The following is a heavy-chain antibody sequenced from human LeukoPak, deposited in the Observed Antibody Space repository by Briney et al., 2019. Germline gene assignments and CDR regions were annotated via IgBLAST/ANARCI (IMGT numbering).Heavy chain of an antibody. CDR3: ARIRGGGSPPFDY. J-gene: IGHJ4*02. D-gene: IGHD1-26*01. V-gene: IGHV4-39*07. Sequence: PSETLSLTCTVSGGSFSSSSYYWGWIRQPPGKGLEWIGNFYYSGSTYYNPSLKSRVTISVDMSKNQFSLKLSSVTAADTAVYYCARIRGGGSPPFDYWGQGTLVTVSS. CDR2: FYYSGST. CDR1: GGSFSSSSYY.